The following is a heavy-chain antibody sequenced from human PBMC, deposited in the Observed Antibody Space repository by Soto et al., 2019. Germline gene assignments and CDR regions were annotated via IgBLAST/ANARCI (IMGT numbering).Heavy chain of an antibody. CDR1: GDSVSSNSAA. D-gene: IGHD1-26*01. Sequence: SQTLSLTCAISGDSVSSNSAAWNWIRQSPSRGLEWLGRTYYRSKWYNDYAVSVKSRITINPDTSKNQFSLQLNSVTPEDTAVYYCAREAWELRHNYYYYGMDVWGQGTTVTVSS. CDR2: TYYRSKWYN. V-gene: IGHV6-1*01. J-gene: IGHJ6*02. CDR3: AREAWELRHNYYYYGMDV.